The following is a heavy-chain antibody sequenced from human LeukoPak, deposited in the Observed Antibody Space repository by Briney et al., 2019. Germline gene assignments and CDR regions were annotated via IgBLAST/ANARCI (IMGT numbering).Heavy chain of an antibody. V-gene: IGHV1-69*16. CDR1: GGSFSSST. D-gene: IGHD2-21*01. Sequence: SVKVSCKASGGSFSSSTLSWVRQAPGQGPEWMGGILPIPGSATYAQKFQGRVTITTDESTNTAYMELRSLRSDDTAVFHCATGVRAIPIYYWGQGTLVTVSS. CDR2: ILPIPGSA. J-gene: IGHJ4*02. CDR3: ATGVRAIPIYY.